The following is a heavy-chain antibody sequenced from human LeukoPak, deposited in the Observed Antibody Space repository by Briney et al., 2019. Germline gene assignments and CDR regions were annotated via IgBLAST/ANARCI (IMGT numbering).Heavy chain of an antibody. D-gene: IGHD2-21*02. CDR3: SREFPFCGADCFSGVFDI. CDR1: GYTFTSYD. V-gene: IGHV1-18*01. CDR2: ISVTNSGNT. J-gene: IGHJ3*02. Sequence: ASVKVSCKASGYTFTSYDINWVRQATGQGLEWMGWISVTNSGNTRYAQNFQGRLTMTTDTSTTTAYMELRSLRSDDTAVYYCSREFPFCGADCFSGVFDIWGQGTMVTVS.